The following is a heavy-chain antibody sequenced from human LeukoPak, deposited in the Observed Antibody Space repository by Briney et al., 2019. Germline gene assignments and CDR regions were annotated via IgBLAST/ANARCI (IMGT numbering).Heavy chain of an antibody. V-gene: IGHV4-59*08. D-gene: IGHD5-24*01. Sequence: PSETLSLTCTVSGDSISSYYWSWIRQPPGKGLEWIGYIHYSGSTNYKPSLKSRVTISVDTSKNQISLKLSSVTAADTAVYYCARHLRDGYNYAFDYWGQGTLVTVSS. CDR3: ARHLRDGYNYAFDY. CDR2: IHYSGST. CDR1: GDSISSYY. J-gene: IGHJ4*02.